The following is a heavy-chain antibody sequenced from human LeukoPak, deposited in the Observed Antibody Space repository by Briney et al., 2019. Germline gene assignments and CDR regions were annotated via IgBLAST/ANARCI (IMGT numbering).Heavy chain of an antibody. Sequence: SQTLSLTCAVSGGSISSGGYSWSWIRQPPGTGLEWIGYIYHSGSTYYNPSLKSRVTISVDRSKNQFSLKLSSVTAADTAVYYCARDNGYGLDYWGQGTLVTVSS. CDR1: GGSISSGGYS. CDR2: IYHSGST. J-gene: IGHJ4*02. D-gene: IGHD3-10*01. V-gene: IGHV4-30-2*01. CDR3: ARDNGYGLDY.